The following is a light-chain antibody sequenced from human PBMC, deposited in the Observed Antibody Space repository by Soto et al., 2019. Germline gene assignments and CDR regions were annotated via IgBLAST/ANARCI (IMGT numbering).Light chain of an antibody. V-gene: IGKV3-20*01. Sequence: EIVLTQSPGTLSLSPGERATLSCRASQSVSSSYLAWYQQKPGQAPRLLIYGASSRATGIPDRFSGSGSGTDFTLAISRVEREDVAVYYCQQYGSSRTFGQGTKVEIK. CDR3: QQYGSSRT. CDR2: GAS. J-gene: IGKJ1*01. CDR1: QSVSSSY.